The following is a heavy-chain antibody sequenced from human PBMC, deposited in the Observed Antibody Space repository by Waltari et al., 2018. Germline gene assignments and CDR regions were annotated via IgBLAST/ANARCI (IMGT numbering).Heavy chain of an antibody. Sequence: EVQLVESGGGLVQPGGSLRLSCAASAFTFSGYEMNWVRQAPGKGLEWSSYISTSGNTIYYADSVKGRFTRSRDNAKKALYLQMNSLRAEDTAIYYCASGWYYFGYWGQGTLVTVSS. J-gene: IGHJ4*02. CDR3: ASGWYYFGY. CDR1: AFTFSGYE. CDR2: ISTSGNTI. D-gene: IGHD6-19*01. V-gene: IGHV3-48*03.